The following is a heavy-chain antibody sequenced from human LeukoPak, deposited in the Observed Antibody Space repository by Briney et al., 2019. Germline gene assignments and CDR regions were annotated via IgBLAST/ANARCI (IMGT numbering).Heavy chain of an antibody. Sequence: GGSLRLSCAASGFSFNDDWMSWVRQAPGKGLEWVGRIKRKNDGGTSDYAAPVKGRFTIARDDSKTRLYLQMNNLKTEDTAVYYFTTDTRRVVVPKWGQGTLVTVSS. CDR3: TTDTRRVVVPK. CDR2: IKRKNDGGTS. J-gene: IGHJ4*02. CDR1: GFSFNDDW. D-gene: IGHD2-15*01. V-gene: IGHV3-15*01.